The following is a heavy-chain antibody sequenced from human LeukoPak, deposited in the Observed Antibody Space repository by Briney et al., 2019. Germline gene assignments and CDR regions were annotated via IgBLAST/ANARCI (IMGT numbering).Heavy chain of an antibody. Sequence: GESLKISCKGSGYSFTSYWIAWVRQMPGIGLEWTGIIFPGDSDTRYSPSFQGQVTISADKSISTAYLQWSSLKASDTAMYYCAREITSGYAFDIWGQGTMVTVSS. V-gene: IGHV5-51*01. D-gene: IGHD1-20*01. CDR2: IFPGDSDT. J-gene: IGHJ3*02. CDR3: AREITSGYAFDI. CDR1: GYSFTSYW.